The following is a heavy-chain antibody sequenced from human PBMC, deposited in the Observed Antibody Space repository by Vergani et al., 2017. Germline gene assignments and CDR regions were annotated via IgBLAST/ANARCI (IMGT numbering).Heavy chain of an antibody. V-gene: IGHV3-23*04. CDR3: AKDYNIMGALHY. D-gene: IGHD5-12*01. CDR2: ITYNGGRT. J-gene: IGHJ4*02. Sequence: EVQLVESGGGLVQPGGSLRLSCAASGFTFNIYAMSWVRQAPGKGLEWVSTITYNGGRTYYADSVTGRFTISRDNSKNTLFLQLRTLRAEDTGVYYCAKDYNIMGALHYWGQGTLVAVSS. CDR1: GFTFNIYA.